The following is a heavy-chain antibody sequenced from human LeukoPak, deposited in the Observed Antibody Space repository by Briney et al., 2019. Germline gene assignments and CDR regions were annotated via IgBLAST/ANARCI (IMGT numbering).Heavy chain of an antibody. CDR3: ARDSPDYYDSSGFHNWLDP. J-gene: IGHJ5*02. Sequence: ASVKVSCKASGYTFTSYGISWVRQAPGQGLEWMGWISGYNGNTNYAQKLQGRVTMTTDTSTSTAYMELRSLRSDDTAVYYCARDSPDYYDSSGFHNWLDPWGQGTLVTVSS. D-gene: IGHD3-22*01. V-gene: IGHV1-18*01. CDR2: ISGYNGNT. CDR1: GYTFTSYG.